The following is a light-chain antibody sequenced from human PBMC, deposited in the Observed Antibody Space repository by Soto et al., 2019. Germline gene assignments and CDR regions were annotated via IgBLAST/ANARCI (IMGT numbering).Light chain of an antibody. CDR3: SSYRGSSTVV. Sequence: QSVLTQPASVSGSPGQSITISCTGTSSDVGGYNYVSWYQQHPGKAPKLIIYGVSNRPSGVSNRFSGSKSGNTASLTISGLQAADEADYYCSSYRGSSTVVFGGGTKLTVL. CDR2: GVS. V-gene: IGLV2-14*01. J-gene: IGLJ2*01. CDR1: SSDVGGYNY.